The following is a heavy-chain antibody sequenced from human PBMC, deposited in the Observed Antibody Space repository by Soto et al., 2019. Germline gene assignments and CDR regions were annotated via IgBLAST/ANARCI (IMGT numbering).Heavy chain of an antibody. CDR3: ARQDPLGYFQH. V-gene: IGHV4-39*01. Sequence: SETLSLTCTFSGGSISSGSYYWGWIRQPPGKGLEWIGSIYYSGSTYYNPSLNSRVTISVDTSKNQFSLKLSSVTAADTAVYYCARQDPLGYFQHWAQGTLVTVSS. CDR1: GGSISSGSYY. D-gene: IGHD3-16*01. CDR2: IYYSGST. J-gene: IGHJ1*01.